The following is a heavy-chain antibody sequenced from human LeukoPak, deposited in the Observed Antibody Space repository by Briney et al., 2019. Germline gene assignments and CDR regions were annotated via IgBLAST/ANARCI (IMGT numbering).Heavy chain of an antibody. CDR3: ARRATMVRGIINPSDY. CDR2: IYPGDSDS. V-gene: IGHV5-51*01. J-gene: IGHJ4*02. CDR1: GYSFTTYW. Sequence: GESLKISCKGFGYSFTTYWIGWVRQMPGKGLEWMGIIYPGDSDSRYSPSFQGQVTVSADKSISTAYLQWSSLKASDTAMYYCARRATMVRGIINPSDYWGQGTLVTVSS. D-gene: IGHD3-10*01.